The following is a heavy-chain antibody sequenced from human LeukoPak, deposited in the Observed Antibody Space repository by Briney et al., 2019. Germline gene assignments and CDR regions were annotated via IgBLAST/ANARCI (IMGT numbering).Heavy chain of an antibody. CDR3: AWDGG. D-gene: IGHD3-16*01. Sequence: ASETLSLTCTVSGGSISSSSYYWGWIRQPPGKGLEWIGSIYYSGSTYYNPSLKSRITISVDTSKNQFSLKLSSVTAADTAVYYCAWDGGWGQGTLVTVSS. V-gene: IGHV4-39*01. CDR2: IYYSGST. J-gene: IGHJ4*02. CDR1: GGSISSSSYY.